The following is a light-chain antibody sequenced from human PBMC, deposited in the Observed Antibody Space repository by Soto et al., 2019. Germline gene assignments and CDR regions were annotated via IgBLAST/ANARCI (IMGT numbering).Light chain of an antibody. CDR3: QQANSFPYT. CDR2: AAS. V-gene: IGKV1-12*01. J-gene: IGKJ2*01. Sequence: DIQMTQAPSSVSASVGDRVTITCRASQGISSLLAWYQHKPGKAPKLLIYAASSLQSGVPSRFSGSGSGTDFTLTISSLQPEDFATYYCQQANSFPYTFGQGTKV. CDR1: QGISSL.